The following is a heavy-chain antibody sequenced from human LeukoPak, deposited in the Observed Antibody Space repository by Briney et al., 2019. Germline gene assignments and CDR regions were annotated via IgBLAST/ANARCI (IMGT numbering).Heavy chain of an antibody. V-gene: IGHV4-4*07. Sequence: PSETLSLTCTVSGGSISSYYWSWIRQPAGKGLEWIGRIYTSGSTNYNPSLKSRVTMSVDTSKNQFPLKLSSVTAADTAVYYCARGKVDDYDSSGWAFDIWGQGTMVTVSS. D-gene: IGHD3-22*01. CDR3: ARGKVDDYDSSGWAFDI. CDR1: GGSISSYY. CDR2: IYTSGST. J-gene: IGHJ3*02.